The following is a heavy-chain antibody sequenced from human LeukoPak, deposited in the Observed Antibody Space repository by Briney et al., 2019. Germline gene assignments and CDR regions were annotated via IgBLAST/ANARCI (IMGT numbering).Heavy chain of an antibody. V-gene: IGHV3-23*01. J-gene: IGHJ4*02. Sequence: GGSLRLSCAASGFTFSSYAMNWVRQAPGKGLEWVSGINDNGRNTYYADSVKGRFTISRDNSRNTLFLQMNSLRAEDTAVYYGVMGFYFDYWGPGNLVTVSS. CDR1: GFTFSSYA. CDR2: INDNGRNT. D-gene: IGHD3-16*01. CDR3: VMGFYFDY.